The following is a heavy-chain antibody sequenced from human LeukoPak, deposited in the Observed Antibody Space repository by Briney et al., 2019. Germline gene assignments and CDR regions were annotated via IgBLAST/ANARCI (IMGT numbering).Heavy chain of an antibody. V-gene: IGHV4-39*01. J-gene: IGHJ4*02. CDR3: ARLDSSYHVIDY. CDR2: IYYSGST. CDR1: GGSMSSSSYY. Sequence: SETLSLTCTVSGGSMSSSSYYWGWIRQPPGKGLEWIGSIYYSGSTYYNPSLKSRVTISVDTSKNQFSLKLSSVTAADTAVYYCARLDSSYHVIDYWGQGSLVTVSS. D-gene: IGHD3-22*01.